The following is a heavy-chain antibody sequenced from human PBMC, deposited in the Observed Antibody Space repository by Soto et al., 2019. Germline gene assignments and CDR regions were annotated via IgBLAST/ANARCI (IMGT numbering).Heavy chain of an antibody. V-gene: IGHV3-48*02. J-gene: IGHJ6*02. Sequence: GGSLRLSCAASGFTFSSYSMNWVRQAPGKGLEWVSYISSSSTIYYADSVKGRFTISRDNAKNSLYLQMNSLRDEDTAVYYCARATPLYYYDSSGYYYYYYGMDVWGQGTTVTAP. D-gene: IGHD3-22*01. CDR1: GFTFSSYS. CDR3: ARATPLYYYDSSGYYYYYYGMDV. CDR2: ISSSSTI.